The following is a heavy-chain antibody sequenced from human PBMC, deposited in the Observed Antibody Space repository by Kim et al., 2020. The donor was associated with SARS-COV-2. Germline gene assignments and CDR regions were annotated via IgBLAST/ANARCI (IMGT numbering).Heavy chain of an antibody. V-gene: IGHV1-2*02. D-gene: IGHD3-3*01. J-gene: IGHJ4*02. CDR2: INPYSGDT. Sequence: ASVKVSCKASGYTFTDYYIHWMRQAPGQGLEWMGWINPYSGDTTYAQKFQGRVTMTRDTSISTPYVELSSLRSDDTAVYYCARSAHFWSGHYLDFWGQGTLITV. CDR3: ARSAHFWSGHYLDF. CDR1: GYTFTDYY.